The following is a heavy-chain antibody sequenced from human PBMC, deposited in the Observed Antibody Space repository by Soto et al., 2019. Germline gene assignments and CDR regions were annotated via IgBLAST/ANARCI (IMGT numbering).Heavy chain of an antibody. V-gene: IGHV1-18*01. D-gene: IGHD3-9*01. J-gene: IGHJ5*02. CDR3: ASVRYFDWLLSHNWFDP. Sequence: ASVKVSCKAYGYTFSSYGLSWVRQAPGQGLEWMGWISAYSGNTVYTQRFKGRLTMATDTSTSTAYMELRSLRSDDTAVYYCASVRYFDWLLSHNWFDPWGQGTLVTVSS. CDR2: ISAYSGNT. CDR1: GYTFSSYG.